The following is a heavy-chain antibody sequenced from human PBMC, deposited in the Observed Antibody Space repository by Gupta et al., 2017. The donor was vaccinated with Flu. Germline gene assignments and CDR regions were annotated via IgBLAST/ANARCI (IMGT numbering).Heavy chain of an antibody. CDR1: GYTFTSYS. Sequence: QVQLVQPGAEVKKPGASVKVSCKASGYTFTSYSIQWMRQAPGHGLVWFGIINPTGGRASYAERFQGRVTMTRDTSTSTVDMELGRLRSANTAMYYCARSYTEYGYPDFWGQGTLLPVSS. CDR3: ARSYTEYGYPDF. J-gene: IGHJ4*02. V-gene: IGHV1-46*01. CDR2: INPTGGRA. D-gene: IGHD5-24*01.